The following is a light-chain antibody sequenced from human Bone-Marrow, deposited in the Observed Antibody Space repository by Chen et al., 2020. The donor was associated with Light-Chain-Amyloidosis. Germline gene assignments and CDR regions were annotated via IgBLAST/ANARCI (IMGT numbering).Light chain of an antibody. J-gene: IGLJ3*02. V-gene: IGLV3-21*02. CDR1: SIGSTS. CDR3: QVWDRSGDRPV. CDR2: DDS. Sequence: SYVLTQPSSVSVAPGQTATIACGGNSIGSTSVHWYQQTPGPAPLLVVYDDSDRPSGIPERLSGSNCGNTATLTISRVEAGDEADYYCQVWDRSGDRPVFGGGTKLTVL.